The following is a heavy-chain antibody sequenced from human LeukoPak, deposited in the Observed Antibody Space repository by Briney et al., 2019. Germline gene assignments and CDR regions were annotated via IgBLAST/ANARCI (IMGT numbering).Heavy chain of an antibody. V-gene: IGHV3-23*01. J-gene: IGHJ4*02. CDR1: GFTFSSYA. CDR2: ISGSGGST. D-gene: IGHD3-22*01. CDR3: AKGVIRHYYDSSGYYFDY. Sequence: GGSLRLSCAASGFTFSSYAMGWVRQAPGKGLEWVSAISGSGGSTYYADSVKGRFTISRDNSKNTLYLQMNSLRAEDTAVYYCAKGVIRHYYDSSGYYFDYWGQGTLVTVSS.